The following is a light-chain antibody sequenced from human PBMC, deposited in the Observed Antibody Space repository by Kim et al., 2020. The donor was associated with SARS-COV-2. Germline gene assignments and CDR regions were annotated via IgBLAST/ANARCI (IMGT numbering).Light chain of an antibody. V-gene: IGKV3-20*01. CDR3: QQYGRSPWR. CDR2: GTS. J-gene: IGKJ1*01. CDR1: QSVRSTF. Sequence: EIVLTQSPGTLSLSPGDRATVSCRASQSVRSTFLAWYQQKSGQAPRLLIYGTSTRASGIPDRFSGSGSGTDFTLTISRLEPEDFAVYFCQQYGRSPWRFGQGTKVDIK.